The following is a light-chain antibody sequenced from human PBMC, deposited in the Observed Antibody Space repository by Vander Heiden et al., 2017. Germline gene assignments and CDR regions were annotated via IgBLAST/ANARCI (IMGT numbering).Light chain of an antibody. CDR1: QSVKSH. V-gene: IGKV1-39*01. J-gene: IGKJ4*01. Sequence: DIQFTQSPSSLSASVGDRVTITCRANQSVKSHLNWYQQRPGQAPQLVIYAASHRHSRVPSRFSGSGSETDFTLTIMRPRAEDFATYYWQQSYTTVTFGGGTKVEIK. CDR3: QQSYTTVT. CDR2: AAS.